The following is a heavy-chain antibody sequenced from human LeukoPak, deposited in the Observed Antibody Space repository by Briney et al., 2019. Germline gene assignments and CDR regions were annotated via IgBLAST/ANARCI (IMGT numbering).Heavy chain of an antibody. Sequence: GRSLRLSCAASGFTFSSYGMHWVRQAPGKGLEWVAVIWYDGSNKYYADSVKGRFTISTDNAKNSVYLQMNSLRDEDTAVYYCARDRAYAFDNWGQGTMVTVSS. J-gene: IGHJ3*02. CDR3: ARDRAYAFDN. CDR1: GFTFSSYG. D-gene: IGHD3-10*01. V-gene: IGHV3-33*01. CDR2: IWYDGSNK.